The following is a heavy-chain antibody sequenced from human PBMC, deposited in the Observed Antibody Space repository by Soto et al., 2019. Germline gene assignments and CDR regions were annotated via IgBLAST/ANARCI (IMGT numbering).Heavy chain of an antibody. CDR2: ILGSGGTI. Sequence: GGSLSLSCAASGFTFSSYEMNWVRQASGKGLEWVSYILGSGGTIYYADSVKGRFTVSRDNAKNSLYLQMNSLRADDTAVYFCARVRATGPGDYWGQGTQVTVSS. D-gene: IGHD1-1*01. CDR3: ARVRATGPGDY. V-gene: IGHV3-48*03. CDR1: GFTFSSYE. J-gene: IGHJ4*02.